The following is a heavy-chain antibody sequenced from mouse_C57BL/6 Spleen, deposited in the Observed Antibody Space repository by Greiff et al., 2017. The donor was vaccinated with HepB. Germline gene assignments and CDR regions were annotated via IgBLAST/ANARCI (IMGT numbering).Heavy chain of an antibody. CDR2: ISSGSSTI. Sequence: EVQLQESGGGLVKPGGSLKLSCAASGFTFSDYGMHWVRQAPEKGLEWVAYISSGSSTIYYADTVKGRFTISRDNAKNTLFLQMTSLRSEDTAMYYCARLGWFYFDYWGQGTTLTVSS. J-gene: IGHJ2*01. CDR1: GFTFSDYG. V-gene: IGHV5-17*01. CDR3: ARLGWFYFDY. D-gene: IGHD2-2*01.